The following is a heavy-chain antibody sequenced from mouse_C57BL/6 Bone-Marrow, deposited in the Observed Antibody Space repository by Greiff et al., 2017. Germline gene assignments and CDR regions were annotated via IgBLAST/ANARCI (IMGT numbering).Heavy chain of an antibody. CDR1: VFNIKDDY. V-gene: IGHV14-4*01. CDR2: IDPENGDT. CDR3: TTDY. J-gene: IGHJ2*01. Sequence: VQLQPSGAELVRPGASVTLSCTASVFNIKDDYMHWVKQRPEPGLEWIVWIDPENGDTESASKFQVKPTITADTSSHTAYLQLSSLTSEDTAVYYCTTDYWGQGTTLTVSS.